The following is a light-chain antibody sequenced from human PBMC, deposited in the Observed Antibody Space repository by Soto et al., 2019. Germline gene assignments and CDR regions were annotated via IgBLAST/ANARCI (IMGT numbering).Light chain of an antibody. V-gene: IGKV1-5*01. Sequence: DIPMTQSPSTLSASVGDRVTITCRASQSISSWLAGYQQKPGKAPKLLIYDASSWESGVPSRFSGSGSGTEFKLPISRLQPDDFATYYCQQYNSYSPLAYGQGTKGAIK. CDR1: QSISSW. CDR3: QQYNSYSPLA. J-gene: IGKJ1*01. CDR2: DAS.